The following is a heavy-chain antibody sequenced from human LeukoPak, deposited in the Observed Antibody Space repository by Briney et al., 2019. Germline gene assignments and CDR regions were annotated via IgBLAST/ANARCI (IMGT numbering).Heavy chain of an antibody. D-gene: IGHD3-10*01. CDR1: GGSISGYY. CDR3: ARRGYMDV. J-gene: IGHJ6*03. CDR2: ISDSGIT. V-gene: IGHV4-59*08. Sequence: PSETLSLTCTVSGGSISGYYWSWIRQPPGKGLEYIGHISDSGITSYNPSLKSRVTISVDTSKNQFSLKLSPVTAADTAVYYCARRGYMDVWGKGTTVTVSS.